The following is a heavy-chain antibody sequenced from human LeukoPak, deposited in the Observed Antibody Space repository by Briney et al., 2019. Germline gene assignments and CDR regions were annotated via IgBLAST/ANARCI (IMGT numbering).Heavy chain of an antibody. CDR2: ISYDGSNK. Sequence: GGSLGLSCAASGFTFTSYSMNWVRQAPGKGLEWVAVISYDGSNKYYADSVKGRFTISRDNSKNTLYLQMNSLRAEDTAVYYCAKTLGLPREDYWGQGTLVTVSS. CDR1: GFTFTSYS. V-gene: IGHV3-30*18. CDR3: AKTLGLPREDY. J-gene: IGHJ4*02. D-gene: IGHD3-16*01.